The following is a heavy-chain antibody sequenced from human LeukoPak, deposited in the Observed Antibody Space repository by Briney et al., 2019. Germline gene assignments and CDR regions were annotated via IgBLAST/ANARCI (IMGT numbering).Heavy chain of an antibody. CDR3: ARFSGGSSWQGGTYYFDY. CDR2: IIPIFGTA. J-gene: IGHJ4*02. D-gene: IGHD6-13*01. CDR1: GGTFSSYA. V-gene: IGHV1-69*05. Sequence: GSSVKVSCKASGGTFSSYAISWVRQAPGQGLERMGGIIPIFGTANYAQKFQGRVTITTDESTSTAYMELSSLRSEDTAVYYCARFSGGSSWQGGTYYFDYWGQGTLVTVSS.